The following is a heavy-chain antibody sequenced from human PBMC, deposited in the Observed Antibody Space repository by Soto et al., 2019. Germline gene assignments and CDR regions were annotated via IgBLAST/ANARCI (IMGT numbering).Heavy chain of an antibody. CDR1: GFTFSTSW. J-gene: IGHJ4*02. CDR2: INGDGGTI. CDR3: TRGGNYSFDY. D-gene: IGHD1-7*01. V-gene: IGHV3-74*01. Sequence: EVQLVEAGGGLVQPGGSLRLSCAASGFTFSTSWIHWVRQAPGKGLVWVSRINGDGGTINYADSVKGRFTISKDNAKNTVYLQMNSLSADDTAVSYCTRGGNYSFDYWARDPWSPSPQ.